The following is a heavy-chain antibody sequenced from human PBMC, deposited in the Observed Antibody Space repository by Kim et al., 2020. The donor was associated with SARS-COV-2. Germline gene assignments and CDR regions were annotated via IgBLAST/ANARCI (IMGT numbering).Heavy chain of an antibody. CDR2: IIPIFVTA. D-gene: IGHD6-6*01. J-gene: IGHJ6*02. CDR1: GGTFSSYA. CDR3: ARVPRIAARFNYSYGMDV. V-gene: IGHV1-69*13. Sequence: SVKVSCKASGGTFSSYAISWVRQAPGQGLEWMGGIIPIFVTANYAQKFQGRVTITADESTSTAYMELSSLRSEDTAVYYCARVPRIAARFNYSYGMDVWGQGPRSPSP.